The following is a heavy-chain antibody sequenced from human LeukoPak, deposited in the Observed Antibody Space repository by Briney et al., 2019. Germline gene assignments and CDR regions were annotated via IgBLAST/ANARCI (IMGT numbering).Heavy chain of an antibody. Sequence: SETLSLTCAVYGGSFSGYYWSWIRQPPGKGLEWIAEINHSGGTNYNPSLKSRVAISVDTSKNQFSLKLSSVTAADTAMYYCASLTMAYYFDLWGQGTLVTVSS. CDR1: GGSFSGYY. J-gene: IGHJ4*02. D-gene: IGHD4/OR15-4a*01. CDR2: INHSGGT. CDR3: ASLTMAYYFDL. V-gene: IGHV4-34*01.